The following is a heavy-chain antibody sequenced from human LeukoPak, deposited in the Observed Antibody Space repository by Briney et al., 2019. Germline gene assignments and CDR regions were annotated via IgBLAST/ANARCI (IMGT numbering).Heavy chain of an antibody. CDR2: IRYDGSNK. CDR3: AKLEDDW. J-gene: IGHJ4*02. CDR1: GFTVSSNY. V-gene: IGHV3-30*02. D-gene: IGHD3-9*01. Sequence: PGGSLRLSCAASGFTVSSNYMTWVRQAPGKGLEWVAFIRYDGSNKYYADSVKGRFTISRDNSKNTLYLQMNSLRAEDTAVYYCAKLEDDWWGQGTLVTVSS.